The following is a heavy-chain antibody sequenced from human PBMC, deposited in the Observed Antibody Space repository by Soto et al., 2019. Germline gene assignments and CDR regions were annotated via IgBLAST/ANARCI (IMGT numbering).Heavy chain of an antibody. CDR3: AKTPESDYGDSYYYYGMDV. D-gene: IGHD4-17*01. CDR1: GFTFTYHA. CDR2: ISYDGSNK. V-gene: IGHV3-30*18. J-gene: IGHJ6*02. Sequence: GGSLRLSCAASGFTFTYHAIHWVRQAPGRGLEWVAVISYDGSNKYYADSVKGRFTISRDNSKNTLYLQMNSLRAEDTAVYYCAKTPESDYGDSYYYYGMDVWGQGTTVTVSS.